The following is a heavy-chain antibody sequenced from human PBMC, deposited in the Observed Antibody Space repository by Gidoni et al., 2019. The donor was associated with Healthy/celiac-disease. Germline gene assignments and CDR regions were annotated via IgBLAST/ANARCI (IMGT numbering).Heavy chain of an antibody. Sequence: QVQLQESGPGLVKPSQTLSLTCTVPGGSISSGSYYWSWIRQPAGKGLEWIGHIYISGSTNYNPSFKSRVIMSVDTSKNQFSLKLNSVTAADTAVYYCARGGSVNREGLNWFDPWGQGTLVTVSS. CDR2: IYISGST. J-gene: IGHJ5*02. CDR3: ARGGSVNREGLNWFDP. CDR1: GGSISSGSYY. V-gene: IGHV4-61*02. D-gene: IGHD1-26*01.